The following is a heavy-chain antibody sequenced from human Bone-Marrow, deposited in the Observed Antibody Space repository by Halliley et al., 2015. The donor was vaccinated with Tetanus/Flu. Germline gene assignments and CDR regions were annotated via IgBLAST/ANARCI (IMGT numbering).Heavy chain of an antibody. CDR2: HYSGSP. Sequence: HYSGSPNSNPPLRSRVPISIDTSKNHFSLKLSSVTTADTAVYYCARDRRPSQYIGMDAWGQGTTVPVSS. V-gene: IGHV4-59*01. J-gene: IGHJ6*02. D-gene: IGHD6-6*01. CDR3: ARDRRPSQYIGMDA.